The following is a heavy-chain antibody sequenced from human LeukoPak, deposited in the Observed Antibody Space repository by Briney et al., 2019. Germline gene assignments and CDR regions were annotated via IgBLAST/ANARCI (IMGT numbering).Heavy chain of an antibody. V-gene: IGHV3-21*01. Sequence: GGSLRLSCAASGFTFSSYSMNWVRQAPGKGLEWVASISSSSSYIYYADSVKGRFTISRDNAKNSLYLQMNSLRAEDTAVYYCARPRDGYNPGPFGYWGQGTLVTVSS. CDR2: ISSSSSYI. D-gene: IGHD5-24*01. CDR3: ARPRDGYNPGPFGY. CDR1: GFTFSSYS. J-gene: IGHJ4*02.